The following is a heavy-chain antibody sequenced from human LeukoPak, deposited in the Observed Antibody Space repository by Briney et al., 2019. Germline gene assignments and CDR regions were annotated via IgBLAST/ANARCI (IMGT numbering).Heavy chain of an antibody. D-gene: IGHD2-15*01. CDR3: AKGEGDIVTQGDY. CDR1: GFTFDDYA. V-gene: IGHV3-9*01. J-gene: IGHJ4*02. CDR2: ISWNSGSI. Sequence: GGSLRLSCAASGFTFDDYAMHWVRQAPGKGLEWVSGISWNSGSIGYADSVKGRFTISRDNAKNSLYLQMNSLRAEDTALYYCAKGEGDIVTQGDYWGQGTLVTVSS.